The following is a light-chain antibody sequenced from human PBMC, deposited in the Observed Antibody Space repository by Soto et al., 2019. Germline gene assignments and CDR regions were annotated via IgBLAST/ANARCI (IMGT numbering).Light chain of an antibody. V-gene: IGKV3-20*01. CDR1: QSVSSSY. J-gene: IGKJ4*01. Sequence: EIVLTQSPGTLSLSPGERATLSCRASQSVSSSYLAWYQQKSGQAPRLLIYGASSRATGIPDRFSGSGSGTDFTLTISRLEPDDFAVYYCQYSGSSSLFGGGTKVEIK. CDR3: QYSGSSSL. CDR2: GAS.